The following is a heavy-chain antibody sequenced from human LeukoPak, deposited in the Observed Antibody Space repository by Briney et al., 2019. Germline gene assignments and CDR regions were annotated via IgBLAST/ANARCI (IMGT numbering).Heavy chain of an antibody. J-gene: IGHJ4*02. CDR3: ARRSWQFDY. Sequence: GSLRLSCAASGVTFSGFWMTWVRQAPGKGLGWVASIRPDGSDTYYLDSVKGRFTVSRDNAKNSVYLQMDSLRAEDTAVYYCARRSWQFDYWGRGTLVTVSS. CDR1: GVTFSGFW. D-gene: IGHD6-13*01. V-gene: IGHV3-7*01. CDR2: IRPDGSDT.